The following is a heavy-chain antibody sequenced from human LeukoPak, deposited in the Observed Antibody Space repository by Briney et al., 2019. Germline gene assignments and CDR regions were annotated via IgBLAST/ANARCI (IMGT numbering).Heavy chain of an antibody. J-gene: IGHJ4*02. CDR3: VGGSGWLFDY. V-gene: IGHV3-7*01. CDR1: GFTFSSYW. CDR2: IKKDGSEK. D-gene: IGHD6-19*01. Sequence: GGSLRLSCAASGFTFSSYWMFWVRQPPGKGLEWVATIKKDGSEKDYVDSVKGRFTISRDNAENSLSLQMNSPRGDDTAIYYCVGGSGWLFDYWAQGTLVTVSS.